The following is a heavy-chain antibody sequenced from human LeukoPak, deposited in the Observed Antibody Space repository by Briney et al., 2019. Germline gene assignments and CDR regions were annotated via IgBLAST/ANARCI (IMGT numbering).Heavy chain of an antibody. CDR1: GGYINSYY. J-gene: IGHJ5*02. D-gene: IGHD3-10*01. CDR3: ARLIMVRGVIWFDP. V-gene: IGHV4-4*07. CDR2: LDTSGST. Sequence: SETLSLTCTVSGGYINSYYWNWIRQPAGKGLEWIGRLDTSGSTNFNPSLKSRVTMSVDTSKNQFSLKLSSVTAADTAVYYCARLIMVRGVIWFDPWGQGTLVTVSS.